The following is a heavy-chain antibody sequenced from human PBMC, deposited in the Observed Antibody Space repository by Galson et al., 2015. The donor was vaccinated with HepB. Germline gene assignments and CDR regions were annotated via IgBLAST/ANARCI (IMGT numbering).Heavy chain of an antibody. V-gene: IGHV3-30-3*01. D-gene: IGHD1-26*01. CDR3: AREAGGGTGAIDM. J-gene: IGHJ3*02. Sequence: SLRLSCAASGFTFSSYSMHWVRQAPGKGLDWLALMSYDGAITYYADSVKGRFTISRDNSKNTLYLQMNSLRAEDTAVYYCAREAGGGTGAIDMWGQGTMVTVSS. CDR1: GFTFSSYS. CDR2: MSYDGAIT.